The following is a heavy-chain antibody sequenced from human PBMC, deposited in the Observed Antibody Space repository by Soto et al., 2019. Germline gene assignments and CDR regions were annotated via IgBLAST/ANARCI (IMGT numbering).Heavy chain of an antibody. Sequence: ASVKVSCKASGYTFTSYDINWVRQATGQGLEWMGWMNPNSGNTGYAQKFQGRVTMTRNTSISTAYMELSSPRSEDTAVYYCASQSILMTTIFDYWGQGTLVTVSS. V-gene: IGHV1-8*01. CDR2: MNPNSGNT. D-gene: IGHD3-16*01. CDR1: GYTFTSYD. CDR3: ASQSILMTTIFDY. J-gene: IGHJ4*02.